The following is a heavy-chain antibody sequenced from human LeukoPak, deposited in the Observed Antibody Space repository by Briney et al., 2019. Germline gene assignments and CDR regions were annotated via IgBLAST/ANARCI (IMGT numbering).Heavy chain of an antibody. V-gene: IGHV4-4*02. J-gene: IGHJ4*02. CDR1: GDSINRGYW. CDR2: IWHSGSI. D-gene: IGHD4-17*01. Sequence: SETLSLTCTVSGDSINRGYWWSWVRQAPGKGLEWIGQIWHSGSINYNPSLTTRVTISIDKSKNHFSLKLTSATAADTAVYYCATRVYGDSGPFDNWGQGILVAVSS. CDR3: ATRVYGDSGPFDN.